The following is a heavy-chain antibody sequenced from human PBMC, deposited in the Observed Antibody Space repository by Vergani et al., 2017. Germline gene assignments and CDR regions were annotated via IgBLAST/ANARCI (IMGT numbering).Heavy chain of an antibody. CDR2: SIPIFGTA. J-gene: IGHJ5*02. D-gene: IGHD3-22*01. V-gene: IGHV1-69*01. Sequence: QVQLVQSGAEVKKPGSSLKVSCKASGGTFSSYAISWVRQAPGQGLEWMGGSIPIFGTANYAQKFQGRVPITADEAPSTAYMELSSLRSEDTAVYYCARALAPYYYVSSGYYCVANLFDPWGQGTLVTVSS. CDR3: ARALAPYYYVSSGYYCVANLFDP. CDR1: GGTFSSYA.